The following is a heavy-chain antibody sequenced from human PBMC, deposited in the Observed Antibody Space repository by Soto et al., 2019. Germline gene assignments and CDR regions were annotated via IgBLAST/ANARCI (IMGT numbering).Heavy chain of an antibody. Sequence: QVQLQESGPGLVKPSETLSLTCTVSGGSISSYYWSWIRQPPGKGLEWIGYIYYSGSTNYNPSLKSRVPISVDTSKHQFSLKLRSVTAAAAAVYYCASGGQAIAGEYYYYYMDVWGKGTTVTVSS. CDR2: IYYSGST. CDR3: ASGGQAIAGEYYYYYMDV. V-gene: IGHV4-59*01. D-gene: IGHD2-21*01. J-gene: IGHJ6*03. CDR1: GGSISSYY.